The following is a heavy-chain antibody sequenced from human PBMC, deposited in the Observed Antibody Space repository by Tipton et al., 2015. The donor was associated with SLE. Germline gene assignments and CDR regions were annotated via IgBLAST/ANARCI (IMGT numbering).Heavy chain of an antibody. CDR1: GFTFSNFA. J-gene: IGHJ4*02. Sequence: SLRLSCAASGFTFSNFAVSWVRQAPGKGLEWVSAISTSGDATYYADSVKGWFTISRDNAKNTLYLQMNSPRAEDTAIYYCAMSSATLTHYFDYWGQGTLVTVSS. V-gene: IGHV3-23*01. D-gene: IGHD3-10*01. CDR3: AMSSATLTHYFDY. CDR2: ISTSGDAT.